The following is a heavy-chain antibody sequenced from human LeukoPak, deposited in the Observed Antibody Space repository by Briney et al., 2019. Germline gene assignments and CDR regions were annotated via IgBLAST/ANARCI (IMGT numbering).Heavy chain of an antibody. CDR3: ARTTEGYCRGRSCYSYYYYMDV. CDR2: IHYSGST. Sequence: TSETLSLTCTVSGGSISSYYWSWIRQPPGKGLEWIGYIHYSGSTNYNPSLKSRVTISVDTSKNQFSLKLSSVTAADTAVYYCARTTEGYCRGRSCYSYYYYMDVWGKGTTVTVSS. CDR1: GGSISSYY. V-gene: IGHV4-59*01. J-gene: IGHJ6*03. D-gene: IGHD2-15*01.